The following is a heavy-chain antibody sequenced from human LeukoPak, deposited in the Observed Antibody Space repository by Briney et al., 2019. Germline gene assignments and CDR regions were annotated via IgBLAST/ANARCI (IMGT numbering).Heavy chain of an antibody. CDR1: GFTFSDAW. V-gene: IGHV3-15*01. CDR3: TTVLLTGARSGYDQVGAFDI. Sequence: PGGSLRLSCAASGFTFSDAWMNWVRQAPGKGLEWVGHIKSKTDGGTTDYAAPVKGRFTISRDDSKNTLYLQMNSLKTEDTAVYFCTTVLLTGARSGYDQVGAFDIWGQGTMVTVSS. D-gene: IGHD5-12*01. J-gene: IGHJ3*02. CDR2: IKSKTDGGTT.